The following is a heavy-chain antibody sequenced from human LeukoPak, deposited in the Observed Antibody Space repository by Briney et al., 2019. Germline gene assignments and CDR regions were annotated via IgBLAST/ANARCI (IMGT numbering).Heavy chain of an antibody. CDR3: ARDLRGYDFWSGYYPEEDGMDV. V-gene: IGHV3-23*01. D-gene: IGHD3-3*01. CDR1: GFTFSSSA. J-gene: IGHJ6*02. Sequence: GGSLRLSCAASGFTFSSSAMSWVRQVPGKGLEWVSGISASGGSTSYADSVRGRFTISRDNSKNTLCLQMNSLRAEDTAVYYCARDLRGYDFWSGYYPEEDGMDVWGQGTTVTVSS. CDR2: ISASGGST.